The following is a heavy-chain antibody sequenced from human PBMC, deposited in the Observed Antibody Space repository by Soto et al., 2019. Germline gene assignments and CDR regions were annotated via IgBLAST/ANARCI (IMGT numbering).Heavy chain of an antibody. Sequence: SGGGVVQPGTSLRLSCAASGFTFSRYGMNWVRQAPGTGLEWVAAISYDGSNAYYVDAVKGRITISRDNAKNTLFLQMSSLSAEDTAVYYCAKVGQAGGMDVWGKGTTVFVSS. CDR2: ISYDGSNA. CDR3: AKVGQAGGMDV. V-gene: IGHV3-30*18. CDR1: GFTFSRYG. J-gene: IGHJ6*04.